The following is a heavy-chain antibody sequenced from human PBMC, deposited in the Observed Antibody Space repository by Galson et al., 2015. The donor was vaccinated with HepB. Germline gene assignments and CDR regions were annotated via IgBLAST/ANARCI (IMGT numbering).Heavy chain of an antibody. CDR2: IRGGGETI. V-gene: IGHV3-11*01. CDR1: GFSFSDFY. Sequence: SLRLSCAASGFSFSDFYMNWIRQAPGKGLEWISFIRGGGETIYYADSVKGRFTISRDNAKNSLYLQIDSLRVEDTAVYYCARDAGGHLDYWGQGILVIVSS. CDR3: ARDAGGHLDY. J-gene: IGHJ4*02.